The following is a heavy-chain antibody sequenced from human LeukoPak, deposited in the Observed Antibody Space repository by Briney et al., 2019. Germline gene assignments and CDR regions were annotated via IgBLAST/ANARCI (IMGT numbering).Heavy chain of an antibody. J-gene: IGHJ5*02. Sequence: PSETLSLTCTASGGSISSSTYYWDWIRQPPGKGLEWIGSIYYSGSTYYNPSLKSRVTISLDTSKNQFSLKLSSVTAADTAVYYCARGESSGSSWFDPWGQGTLVTVSS. CDR1: GGSISSSTYY. D-gene: IGHD6-19*01. V-gene: IGHV4-39*07. CDR2: IYYSGST. CDR3: ARGESSGSSWFDP.